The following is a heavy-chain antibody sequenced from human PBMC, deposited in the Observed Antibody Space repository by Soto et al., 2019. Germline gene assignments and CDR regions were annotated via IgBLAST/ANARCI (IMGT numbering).Heavy chain of an antibody. Sequence: SVEVSCKASGGTFSSYAISWVRQATRQGLEWMGGIIPIFGTANYAQKFQGRVTITADESTSTAYMELSSLRSEDTAVYYCARELGAAIGDTYYYYYGMDVWGQGTTVTVSS. CDR2: IIPIFGTA. CDR1: GGTFSSYA. D-gene: IGHD2-2*02. V-gene: IGHV1-69*13. J-gene: IGHJ6*02. CDR3: ARELGAAIGDTYYYYYGMDV.